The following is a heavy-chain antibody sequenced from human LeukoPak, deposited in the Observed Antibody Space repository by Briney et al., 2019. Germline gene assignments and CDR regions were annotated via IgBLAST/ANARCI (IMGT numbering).Heavy chain of an antibody. Sequence: PSETLSLTCTVSGGSISSSSYYWGWIRQPPGKGLEWIGSIYYSGSTYYNPSLKSRVTISVDTSKNQFSLKLSSVTAADTIVYYWARAGDYSSGYYYAPDWWGQGTLVTVSS. D-gene: IGHD3-22*01. CDR2: IYYSGST. V-gene: IGHV4-39*07. J-gene: IGHJ4*02. CDR3: ARAGDYSSGYYYAPDW. CDR1: GGSISSSSYY.